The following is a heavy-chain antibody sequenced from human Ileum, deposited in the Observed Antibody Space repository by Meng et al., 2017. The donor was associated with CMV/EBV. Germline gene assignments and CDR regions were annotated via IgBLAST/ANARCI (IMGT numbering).Heavy chain of an antibody. CDR3: ARDGRTVTAPNWFDP. Sequence: QVHLVQSGAEVTEPGSSVKVSCKASALTFSNDGISWVRQAPGQGLEWMRGIIPPFTKVVYAQKFQVRLTITADVSPNPAYMELTSMTSDDTAVYYCARDGRTVTAPNWFDPWGQGTLVTASS. J-gene: IGHJ5*02. V-gene: IGHV1-69*12. D-gene: IGHD2-21*02. CDR2: IIPPFTKV. CDR1: ALTFSNDG.